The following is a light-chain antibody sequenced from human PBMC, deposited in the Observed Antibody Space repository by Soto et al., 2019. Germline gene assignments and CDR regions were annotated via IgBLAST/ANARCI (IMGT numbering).Light chain of an antibody. J-gene: IGLJ1*01. CDR2: SVS. CDR3: ISYTVSRSYV. CDR1: ISDIGTYDH. Sequence: QSALAQPSSVSGSPGQSITISCSGTISDIGTYDHVAWFQQFPGKTLKLVIYSVSDRPSGVSYRFSGSKSGNTASLTISGLQADDEADYYCISYTVSRSYVFGTGTKVTVL. V-gene: IGLV2-14*01.